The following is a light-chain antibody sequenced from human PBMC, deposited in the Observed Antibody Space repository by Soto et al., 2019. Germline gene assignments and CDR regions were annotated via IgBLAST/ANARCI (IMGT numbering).Light chain of an antibody. CDR2: GNR. J-gene: IGLJ3*02. V-gene: IGLV1-40*01. Sequence: QSVLTQPPSVSGAPGQRVTISCTGNSSKLGAGYDVHWYQHLPGAAPKLVIFGNRNRPSGVPERFSGSKSGTSASLAITGLEAEDEADYYCQAYDDSVTASVFGGGTKLTVL. CDR3: QAYDDSVTASV. CDR1: SSKLGAGYD.